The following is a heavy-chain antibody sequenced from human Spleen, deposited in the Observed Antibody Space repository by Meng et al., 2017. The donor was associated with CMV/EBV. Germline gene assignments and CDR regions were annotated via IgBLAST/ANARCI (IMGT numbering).Heavy chain of an antibody. V-gene: IGHV3-64*02. J-gene: IGHJ6*02. D-gene: IGHD5-18*01. CDR1: EFTFSNYR. Sequence: GESLKISCAAFEFTFSNYRMNWVRQAPGKGLEHVSAISYNGGSTYYADSVKGRFSISRDNSKNTLYLQMGSLRVEDMAVYYCARVLGGYSYLYYGMDVWGQGTTVTVSS. CDR3: ARVLGGYSYLYYGMDV. CDR2: ISYNGGST.